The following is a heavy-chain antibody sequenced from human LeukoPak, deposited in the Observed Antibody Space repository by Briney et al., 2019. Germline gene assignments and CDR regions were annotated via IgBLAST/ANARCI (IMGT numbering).Heavy chain of an antibody. V-gene: IGHV3-7*04. D-gene: IGHD5-24*01. CDR3: TRVGYIDEGIDY. CDR2: IKQDGSKK. CDR1: GFLFSSYC. Sequence: GGSLRLSCVASGFLFSSYCMIGVRQAPGKGLEWVANIKQDGSKKSYVDSVKGRFTISRDNAKNSLYLQMNSLRAEDTAIYYCTRVGYIDEGIDYWGQGTLVTVSS. J-gene: IGHJ4*02.